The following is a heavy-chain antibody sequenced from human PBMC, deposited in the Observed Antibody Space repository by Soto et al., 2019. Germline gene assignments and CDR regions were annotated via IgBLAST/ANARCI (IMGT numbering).Heavy chain of an antibody. CDR1: GGSISSYY. V-gene: IGHV4-59*01. D-gene: IGHD2-21*02. J-gene: IGHJ4*02. Sequence: SETLSLTCTVSGGSISSYYWSWIRQPPGKGLEWIGYIYYSGSTNYNPSLKSRVTISVDTSKNQFSLKLSSVTAADTAVYYCARVPYCGGDCYFFDYWGQGTLVTVS. CDR3: ARVPYCGGDCYFFDY. CDR2: IYYSGST.